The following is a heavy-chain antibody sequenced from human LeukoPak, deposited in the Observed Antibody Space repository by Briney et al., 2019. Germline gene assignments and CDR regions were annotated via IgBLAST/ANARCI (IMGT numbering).Heavy chain of an antibody. J-gene: IGHJ4*02. CDR3: ARGRGYYYDSSGYYYDLHYFDY. CDR2: INHSGST. CDR1: GGSFSGYY. Sequence: SETLSLTCAVYGGSFSGYYWSWIRQPPGKGLEWIGEINHSGSTNYNPSLKSRVTISVDTSKNQFSLKLSSVTAADTAVYYCARGRGYYYDSSGYYYDLHYFDYWGQGILVTVSS. V-gene: IGHV4-34*01. D-gene: IGHD3-22*01.